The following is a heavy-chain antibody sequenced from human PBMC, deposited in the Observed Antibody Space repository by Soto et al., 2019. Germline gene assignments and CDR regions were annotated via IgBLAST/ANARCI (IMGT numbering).Heavy chain of an antibody. CDR3: ARGRGRYSSGWSWFDP. CDR2: IFRSGST. Sequence: SETLSLTCGVSGGTIRSPDWWTWVRQPPGKGLEWIGEIFRSGSTNYTPSLESRVTISVDKSKNQFSLTLTSVTAADTAVYFCARGRGRYSSGWSWFDPWGQGILVTVSS. V-gene: IGHV4-4*02. CDR1: GGTIRSPDW. D-gene: IGHD6-19*01. J-gene: IGHJ5*02.